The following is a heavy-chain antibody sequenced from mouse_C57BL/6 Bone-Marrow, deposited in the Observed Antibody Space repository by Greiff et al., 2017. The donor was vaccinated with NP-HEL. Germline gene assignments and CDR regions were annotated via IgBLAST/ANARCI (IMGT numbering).Heavy chain of an antibody. D-gene: IGHD1-1*01. V-gene: IGHV1-54*01. CDR1: GYAFTNYL. Sequence: QVQLQQSGAELVRPGTSVKVSCKASGYAFTNYLIAWVKQRPGQGLEWIGVINPGSGGTNYNEKFKGKVTLTADKSSSIAYMQLSSLASEDSAVYFCASQKFLTTVGWYFDVWGTGTTVTVAS. J-gene: IGHJ1*03. CDR2: INPGSGGT. CDR3: ASQKFLTTVGWYFDV.